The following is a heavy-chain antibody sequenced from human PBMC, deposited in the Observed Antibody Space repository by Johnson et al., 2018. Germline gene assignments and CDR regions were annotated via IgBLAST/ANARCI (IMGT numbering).Heavy chain of an antibody. V-gene: IGHV3-23*04. CDR2: ISGSGGST. CDR3: TYFYSGASQDYYYYYMDV. J-gene: IGHJ6*03. CDR1: GFTFSSYA. D-gene: IGHD2-21*02. Sequence: VQLVESGGGLVQXGGSLRLSCAASGFTFSSYAMSWVRQAPGKGLEWVSAISGSGGSTYYADFVKGRFTISRDNSKNTLYLQMNSLGAEDTAVYYCTYFYSGASQDYYYYYMDVWGKGTTVTVSS.